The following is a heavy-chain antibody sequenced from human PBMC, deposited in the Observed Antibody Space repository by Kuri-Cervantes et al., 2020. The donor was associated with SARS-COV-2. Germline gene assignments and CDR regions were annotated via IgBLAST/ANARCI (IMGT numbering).Heavy chain of an antibody. V-gene: IGHV3-7*01. CDR3: ARAMYQLQYYYYGMDV. Sequence: GESLKISCAASGFTFSSYWMSWVRQAPGKGLEWVANIKQDGSEQYYVDSVKGRFTISRDNAKYSLYLQMNSLRDEDTAVYYCARAMYQLQYYYYGMDVWGQGTTVTVSS. J-gene: IGHJ6*02. CDR2: IKQDGSEQ. D-gene: IGHD2-2*01. CDR1: GFTFSSYW.